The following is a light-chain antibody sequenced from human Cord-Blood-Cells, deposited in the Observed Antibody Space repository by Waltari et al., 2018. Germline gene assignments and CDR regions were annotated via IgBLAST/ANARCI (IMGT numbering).Light chain of an antibody. V-gene: IGKV4-1*01. CDR3: QQYYSTPPYS. J-gene: IGKJ2*03. CDR2: WAS. Sequence: DIVMTQYPDSLAVSLGERATINCKSSKSVLYSSNNKNYLAWYPQKPGQPPKLLIYWASTRESGVPDRFSGSGSGTDFTLTISSLQAEDVAVYYCQQYYSTPPYSFGQGTKLEIK. CDR1: KSVLYSSNNKNY.